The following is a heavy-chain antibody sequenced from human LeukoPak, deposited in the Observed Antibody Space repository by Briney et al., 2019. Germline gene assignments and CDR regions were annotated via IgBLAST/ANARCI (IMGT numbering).Heavy chain of an antibody. Sequence: SVKVSCKASGGTFSSYAISWVRQAPGQGLEWMGRIIPIFGTANYAQKFQGRVTITTDESTSTAYMGLSSLRSEDTAVYYCARDRWAPSYFDYWGQGTLVTVSS. V-gene: IGHV1-69*05. D-gene: IGHD1-26*01. CDR1: GGTFSSYA. J-gene: IGHJ4*02. CDR3: ARDRWAPSYFDY. CDR2: IIPIFGTA.